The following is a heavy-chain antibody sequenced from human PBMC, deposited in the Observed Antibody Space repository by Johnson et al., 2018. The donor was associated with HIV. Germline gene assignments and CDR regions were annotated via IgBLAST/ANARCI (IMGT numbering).Heavy chain of an antibody. D-gene: IGHD6-13*01. CDR3: AKDGYSSSWYPYAFDI. Sequence: VQLVESGGGLVQPGGSLRLSCAASGFTVSSNYAMSWVRQAPGKGLEWVSSISGSGGNTYYADSVQGRFTISRDNSKNTLYLQMNSLGAEDTAVYFCAKDGYSSSWYPYAFDIWGQGTMVTVSS. V-gene: IGHV3-23*04. CDR2: ISGSGGNT. CDR1: GFTVSSNYA. J-gene: IGHJ3*02.